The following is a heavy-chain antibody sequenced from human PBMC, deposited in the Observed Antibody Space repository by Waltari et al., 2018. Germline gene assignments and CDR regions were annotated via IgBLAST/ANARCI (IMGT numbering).Heavy chain of an antibody. CDR2: INPNSGGT. D-gene: IGHD5-18*01. CDR1: GYTFTGYY. CDR3: ARGFYSYGYSGYYFDY. Sequence: QVQLVQSGAEVKKPGASVKVSCKASGYTFTGYYMHWVRQAPGQGLEWMGRINPNSGGTNYAQKCQGRVTMTRDTSISTAYMELSRLRSDDTAVYYCARGFYSYGYSGYYFDYWGQGTLVTVSS. V-gene: IGHV1-2*06. J-gene: IGHJ4*02.